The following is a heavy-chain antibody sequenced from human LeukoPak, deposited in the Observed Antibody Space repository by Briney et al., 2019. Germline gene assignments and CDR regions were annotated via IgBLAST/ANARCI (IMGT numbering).Heavy chain of an antibody. Sequence: SETLSLTCTVSGGSISSGGYYWSWIRQHPGKGLEWIGYIYYSGSTYYNPSLKSRVIISVDTSKNQFSLKLSSVTAADTAVYYCARSQFELPADYWGQGTLVTVSS. D-gene: IGHD1-26*01. J-gene: IGHJ4*02. CDR3: ARSQFELPADY. V-gene: IGHV4-31*03. CDR2: IYYSGST. CDR1: GGSISSGGYY.